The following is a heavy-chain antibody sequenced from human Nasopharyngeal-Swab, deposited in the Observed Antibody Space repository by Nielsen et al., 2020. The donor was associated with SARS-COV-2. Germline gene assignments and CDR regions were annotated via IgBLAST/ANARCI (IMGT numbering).Heavy chain of an antibody. CDR2: ISYDGSNK. V-gene: IGHV3-30-3*01. J-gene: IGHJ3*02. D-gene: IGHD4-23*01. Sequence: VRQAPGKGLEWVAVISYDGSNKYYADSVKGRFTISRDNSKNTLYLQMNSLRAEDTAVYYCARKGPTTVANDAFDIWGQGTMVTVSS. CDR3: ARKGPTTVANDAFDI.